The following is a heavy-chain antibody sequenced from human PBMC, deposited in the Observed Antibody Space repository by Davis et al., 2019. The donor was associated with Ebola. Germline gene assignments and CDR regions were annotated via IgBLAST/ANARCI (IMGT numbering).Heavy chain of an antibody. CDR3: ARGALYGDNTDFDY. V-gene: IGHV1-2*04. J-gene: IGHJ4*02. Sequence: ASVKVSCKASGYTFTSYYMHWVRQAPGQGLEWMGWINPNSGGTNYAQKFQGWVTMTRDTSISTAYMELSRLRSDDTAVYYCARGALYGDNTDFDYWGQGTLVTVSS. D-gene: IGHD4-17*01. CDR1: GYTFTSYY. CDR2: INPNSGGT.